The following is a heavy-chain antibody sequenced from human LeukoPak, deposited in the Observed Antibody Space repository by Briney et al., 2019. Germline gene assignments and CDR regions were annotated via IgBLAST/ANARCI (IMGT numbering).Heavy chain of an antibody. J-gene: IGHJ4*02. D-gene: IGHD3-22*01. CDR2: IYPGDSDT. V-gene: IGHV5-51*01. CDR1: GYSFTSYW. CDR3: ARPPTYYYDSSGYHYYFDY. Sequence: GESLKISCKGSGYSFTSYWIGWVRQMPGKGLEWMGIIYPGDSDTRYSPSFQGQVTISADKSISTAYLQWSSLKAPDTAMYYCARPPTYYYDSSGYHYYFDYWGQGTLVTVSS.